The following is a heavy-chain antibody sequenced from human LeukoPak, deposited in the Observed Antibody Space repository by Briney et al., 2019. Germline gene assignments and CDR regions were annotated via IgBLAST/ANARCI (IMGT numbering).Heavy chain of an antibody. CDR1: SGFISSYY. CDR2: INYSGRI. D-gene: IGHD3-22*01. J-gene: IGHJ3*02. V-gene: IGHV4-59*01. Sequence: PSETLSLTCIVSSGFISSYYWSWIRQTPGNGLEWIAFINYSGRIKYNPSLQSRVSISLDTSKNHFSLQLRSVMAADTAVYYCARLVDYDNSGDPDIFDIWGQGTIVSIS. CDR3: ARLVDYDNSGDPDIFDI.